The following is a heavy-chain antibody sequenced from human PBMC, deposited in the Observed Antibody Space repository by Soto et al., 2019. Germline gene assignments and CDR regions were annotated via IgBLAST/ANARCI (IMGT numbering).Heavy chain of an antibody. V-gene: IGHV3-33*01. CDR3: ARDDEYSGNGMDV. D-gene: IGHD3-10*01. CDR1: EVTFSNYG. J-gene: IGHJ6*02. CDR2: ILNDGSNR. Sequence: QVQLVESGGGVVQPGRSLRLSCAASEVTFSNYGMHWVRQAPGKGLEWVAVILNDGSNRYHADSVKDRFTISRDNSKNTLYLQMNSLRAEDTAVYYCARDDEYSGNGMDVWGQGTTVTVS.